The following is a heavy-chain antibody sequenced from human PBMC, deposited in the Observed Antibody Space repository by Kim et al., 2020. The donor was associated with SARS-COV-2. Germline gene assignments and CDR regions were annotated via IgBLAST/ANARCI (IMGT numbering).Heavy chain of an antibody. CDR2: LSYDGSNK. V-gene: IGHV3-30-3*01. J-gene: IGHJ6*02. CDR3: ARAAAIIRGVLPRYYFYGMDV. Sequence: GGSLRLSCAASGFPFNTYAMHWVRQAPGKGLEWVAVLSYDGSNKYYADSVKGRLTISRVNSKNTLYLQMNSLRADDTAVYYCARAAAIIRGVLPRYYFYGMDVWGQGTAVTVSS. CDR1: GFPFNTYA. D-gene: IGHD3-10*01.